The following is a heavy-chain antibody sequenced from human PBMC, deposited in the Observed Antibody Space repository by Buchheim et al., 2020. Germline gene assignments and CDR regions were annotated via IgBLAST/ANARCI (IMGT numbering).Heavy chain of an antibody. V-gene: IGHV1-46*01. J-gene: IGHJ6*02. Sequence: QVQLVQSGAEVKKPGASVKVSCKASGYTFTSYYMHWVRQAPGQGLEWMGIINPSGGSTSYAQKFKGRVTMTRDKSTSTVYMELSSLRSEDTAVYYCAREEGVTMVRGVTPMDVWGQGTT. CDR2: INPSGGST. CDR3: AREEGVTMVRGVTPMDV. CDR1: GYTFTSYY. D-gene: IGHD3-10*01.